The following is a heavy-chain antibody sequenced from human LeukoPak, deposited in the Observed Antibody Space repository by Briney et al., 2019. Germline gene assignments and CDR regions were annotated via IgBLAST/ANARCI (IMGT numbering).Heavy chain of an antibody. CDR1: GVSNGSYY. V-gene: IGHV4-4*07. CDR3: ARQLGGRAFDI. CDR2: IYPSGNT. Sequence: SETLSLTCTVSGVSNGSYYWSWIRQPAGKGLEWIGRIYPSGNTNYNPSLTSRVTMSVDTSKIQFSLKLGSVTAADTAVYYCARQLGGRAFDIWGQGTMVTVSS. J-gene: IGHJ3*02. D-gene: IGHD3-16*01.